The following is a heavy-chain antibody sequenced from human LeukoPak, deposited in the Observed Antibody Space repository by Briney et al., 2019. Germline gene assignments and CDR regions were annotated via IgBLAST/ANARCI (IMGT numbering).Heavy chain of an antibody. CDR3: ARVDANRIFDY. V-gene: IGHV1-2*06. D-gene: IGHD2-15*01. CDR2: INPNSGGT. J-gene: IGHJ4*02. CDR1: GYTFTGYY. Sequence: ASVKVSCKASGYTFTGYYMHWVRQAPGQGLEWMGRINPNSGGTNYAQKFQGRVTMTRDTSISTVYMELSRLRSDDTAVYYCARVDANRIFDYWGQGTLVTVSS.